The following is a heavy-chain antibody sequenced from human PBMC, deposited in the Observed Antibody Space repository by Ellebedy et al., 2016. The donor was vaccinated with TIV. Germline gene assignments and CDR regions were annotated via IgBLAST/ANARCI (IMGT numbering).Heavy chain of an antibody. V-gene: IGHV3-23*01. CDR2: ISGSGGNT. J-gene: IGHJ4*02. D-gene: IGHD3-22*01. CDR3: AKGFYDSDPPFDY. CDR1: GFTFSSHW. Sequence: GESLKISCAASGFTFSSHWMHWVRQAPGKGLVWVSGISGSGGNTYYADSVKGRFAISRDNSKNTLYLQMDSLRAEDTAVYYCAKGFYDSDPPFDYWGQGTLVTVSS.